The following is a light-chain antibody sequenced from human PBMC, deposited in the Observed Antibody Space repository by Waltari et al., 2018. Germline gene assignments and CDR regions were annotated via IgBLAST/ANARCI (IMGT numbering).Light chain of an antibody. CDR1: QSVRSY. CDR3: QQRHDWPLN. V-gene: IGKV3-11*01. CDR2: DAS. Sequence: EILLTQSPVTLSVSPGERATLSCKASQSVRSYLAWYQQKPGQAPRLLIYDASNRASGIPARFSGSGSGTDFTRTISNVEPEDFAVYYCQQRHDWPLNFGGGTKLEIK. J-gene: IGKJ4*01.